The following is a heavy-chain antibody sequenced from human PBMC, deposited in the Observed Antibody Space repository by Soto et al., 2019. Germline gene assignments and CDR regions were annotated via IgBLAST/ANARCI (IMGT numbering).Heavy chain of an antibody. J-gene: IGHJ3*02. D-gene: IGHD1-26*01. V-gene: IGHV1-69*06. CDR3: ARATEWELNAFDI. CDR1: GGTFSSYA. CDR2: IIPIFGTA. Sequence: SVKVSCKASGGTFSSYAISWVRQAPGQGLEWMGGIIPIFGTANYAQKFQGRVTITADKSTSTAYMELSSLRSEDTAVYYCARATEWELNAFDIWGQGTMGTFSS.